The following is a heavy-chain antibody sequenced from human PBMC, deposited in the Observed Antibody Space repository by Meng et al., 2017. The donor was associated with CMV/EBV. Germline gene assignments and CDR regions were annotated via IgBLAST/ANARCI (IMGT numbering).Heavy chain of an antibody. D-gene: IGHD5-12*01. V-gene: IGHV1-69*10. CDR1: GGTFSSYA. Sequence: SVKVSCKASGGTFSSYAISWVRQAPGQGLEWMGGIIPILGIANYAQKFQGRVTITADKSTSTAYMELSSLRSEDTAVYYCARRLSTGGYSYDRGSYYYYAMDVWGQGTTVTVSS. J-gene: IGHJ6*02. CDR3: ARRLSTGGYSYDRGSYYYYAMDV. CDR2: IIPILGIA.